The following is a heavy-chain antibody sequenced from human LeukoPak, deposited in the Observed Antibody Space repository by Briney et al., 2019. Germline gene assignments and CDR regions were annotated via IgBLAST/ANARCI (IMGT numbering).Heavy chain of an antibody. Sequence: GGSLRLSCAASGFTFSSYAMSWVRRAPGRGLEWVSGITSSSSGTYYADSVKGRFTISRDNAKNSLYLQMNSLRAEDTAVYYCARELGAFDIWGQGTMVTVSS. CDR2: ITSSSSGT. J-gene: IGHJ3*02. CDR1: GFTFSSYA. D-gene: IGHD7-27*01. V-gene: IGHV3-21*01. CDR3: ARELGAFDI.